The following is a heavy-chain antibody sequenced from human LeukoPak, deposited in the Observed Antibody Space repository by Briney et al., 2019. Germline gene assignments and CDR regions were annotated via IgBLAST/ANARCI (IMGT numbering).Heavy chain of an antibody. CDR1: GFTFSSYA. Sequence: GGSLRLSCAASGFTFSSYAMSWVRQAPGKGLEWVSAISGSGGSTYYADSVKGRFTISRDNSKNTLYLQMNSLRAEDTAVYYCAKGKFNYYGSGSYGLAYWGQGTLVTASS. V-gene: IGHV3-23*01. D-gene: IGHD3-10*01. CDR3: AKGKFNYYGSGSYGLAY. CDR2: ISGSGGST. J-gene: IGHJ4*02.